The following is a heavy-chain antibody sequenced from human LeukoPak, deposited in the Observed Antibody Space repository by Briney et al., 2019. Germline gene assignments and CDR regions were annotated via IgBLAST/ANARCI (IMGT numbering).Heavy chain of an antibody. CDR1: GFTFSSYG. V-gene: IGHV3-30*02. CDR2: IRYDGSNK. CDR3: ARDGGTGIVGASGGMDV. D-gene: IGHD1-26*01. Sequence: GGSLRLSCAASGFTFSSYGMHWVRQAPGKGLEWVAFIRYDGSNKHYADSVKGRFTISRDNSKNTLYLQMNSLRAEDTAVYYCARDGGTGIVGASGGMDVWGQGTTVTVSS. J-gene: IGHJ6*02.